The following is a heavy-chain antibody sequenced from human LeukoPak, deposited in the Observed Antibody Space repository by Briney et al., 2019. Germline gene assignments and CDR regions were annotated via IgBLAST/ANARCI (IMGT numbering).Heavy chain of an antibody. V-gene: IGHV1-2*06. CDR2: INPNSGGT. CDR3: ARLGYCTNGVCYRAIDY. Sequence: ASVKVSCKASGYTFTGYYMHWVRQAPGQGLEWMGRINPNSGGTNYVQKFQGRVTMTRDTSISTAYMELSRLRSDDTAVYYCARLGYCTNGVCYRAIDYWGQGTLVTVSS. J-gene: IGHJ4*02. CDR1: GYTFTGYY. D-gene: IGHD2-8*01.